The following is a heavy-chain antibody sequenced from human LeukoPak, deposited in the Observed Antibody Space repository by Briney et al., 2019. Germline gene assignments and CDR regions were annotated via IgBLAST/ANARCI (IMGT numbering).Heavy chain of an antibody. V-gene: IGHV4-34*01. CDR2: INHSGST. CDR3: AGLRPEYYYDSSGYYL. D-gene: IGHD3-22*01. CDR1: GGSFSGYY. J-gene: IGHJ4*02. Sequence: SETLSLTCAVYGGSFSGYYWSWIRQPPGKGLEWIGEINHSGSTNYNPSLKSRVTISVDTSKNQFSLKLSSVTAADTAVYYCAGLRPEYYYDSSGYYLWGQGTLVTVSS.